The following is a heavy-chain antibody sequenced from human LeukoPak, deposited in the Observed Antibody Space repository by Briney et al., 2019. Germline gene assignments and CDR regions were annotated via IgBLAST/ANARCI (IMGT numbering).Heavy chain of an antibody. CDR1: GFTFRSYG. CDR2: IWYDGSNK. D-gene: IGHD4-17*01. Sequence: GGSLRLSCAASGFTFRSYGMHWVRQAPGKGLEWVAVIWYDGSNKYYADSVKGRFTISRDNSKNTLYLQMNSLRAEDTAVYDCANTYGQIDYWGQGTLVTVSS. CDR3: ANTYGQIDY. J-gene: IGHJ4*02. V-gene: IGHV3-33*06.